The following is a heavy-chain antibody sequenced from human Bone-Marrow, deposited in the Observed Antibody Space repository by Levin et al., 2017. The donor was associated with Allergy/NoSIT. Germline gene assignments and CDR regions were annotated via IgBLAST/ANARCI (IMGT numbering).Heavy chain of an antibody. V-gene: IGHV3-23*01. J-gene: IGHJ4*02. CDR3: VKDNKGYCSGGSCSWFHYFDY. D-gene: IGHD2-15*01. CDR2: IRGTGSST. CDR1: GFAFSSYA. Sequence: PGGSLRLSCTSSGFAFSSYAMSWVRQAPGKGLEWVSAIRGTGSSTYSADSVKGRFSISRDNSKKMLYLQMNSLRVEDTAVYYCVKDNKGYCSGGSCSWFHYFDYWGQGALVTVSS.